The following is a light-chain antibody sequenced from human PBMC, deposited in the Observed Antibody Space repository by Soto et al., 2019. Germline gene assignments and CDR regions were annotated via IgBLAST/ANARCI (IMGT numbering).Light chain of an antibody. V-gene: IGKV3-11*01. J-gene: IGKJ1*01. CDR3: QQRDNWPLT. CDR1: QNINRY. CDR2: DAS. Sequence: EVVLTQSPVTLSLSPGEGATLSCRASQNINRYLAWYQQKPGQSPRLLIYDASNRATDTPARFSGSGSGTDFTLAISSLEPEDFAVYYCQQRDNWPLTFGQGTKVDIK.